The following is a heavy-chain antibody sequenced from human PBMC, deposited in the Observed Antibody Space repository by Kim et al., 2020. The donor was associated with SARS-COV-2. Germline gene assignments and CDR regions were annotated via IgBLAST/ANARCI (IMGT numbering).Heavy chain of an antibody. J-gene: IGHJ4*02. V-gene: IGHV1-24*01. D-gene: IGHD3-22*01. CDR1: GYTLTELS. CDR2: FDPEDGET. CDR3: ATLASSYYDSSGYGDY. Sequence: ASVTVSCKVSGYTLTELSMHWVRQAPGKGLEWMGGFDPEDGETIYAQKFQGRVTMTEDTSTDTAYMELSSLRSEDTAVYYCATLASSYYDSSGYGDYWGQGTLVTVSS.